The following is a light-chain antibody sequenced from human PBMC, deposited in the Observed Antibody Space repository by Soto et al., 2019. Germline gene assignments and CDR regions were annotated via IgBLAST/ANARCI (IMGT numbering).Light chain of an antibody. CDR2: GAS. V-gene: IGKV3-20*01. CDR3: QQYGSSPLFT. J-gene: IGKJ2*01. Sequence: EIVLTQSPGTLSLSPGERTTLSCRASESVSSSYLAWYQQKPGQAPRLLIYGASSRATGIPDRFSGSGSGTAFTLTITTPEPEDVAVYYCQQYGSSPLFTFGQGTKLEIK. CDR1: ESVSSSY.